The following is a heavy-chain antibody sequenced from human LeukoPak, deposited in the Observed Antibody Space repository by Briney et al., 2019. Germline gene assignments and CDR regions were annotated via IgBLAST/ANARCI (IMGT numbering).Heavy chain of an antibody. CDR2: IIPIFGTA. V-gene: IGHV1-69*13. D-gene: IGHD6-19*01. CDR1: GGTFSSYA. J-gene: IGHJ6*02. Sequence: SVKVSCKASGGTFSSYAISWVRQAPGQGLEWLGGIIPIFGTANYAQKFQGRVTITADESTSIAYMELSSLRSEDTAVYYCARDEAVAGTRYYYYGMDVWGQGTTVTVSS. CDR3: ARDEAVAGTRYYYYGMDV.